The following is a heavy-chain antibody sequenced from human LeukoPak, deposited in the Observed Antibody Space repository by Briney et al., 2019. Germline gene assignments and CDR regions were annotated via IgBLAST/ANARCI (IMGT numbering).Heavy chain of an antibody. CDR1: GCTFSSYA. V-gene: IGHV1-69*13. J-gene: IGHJ4*02. CDR2: IIPIFGTA. Sequence: ASVKVSCKSSGCTFSSYAISWVRQAPGQGLEWLGGIIPIFGTANYEQKFQGRVTVTADESTSTAYMELSSLRSEDTAVYYCARGSTSYGYNYDFRAYYFDYWGQGTLVTVSS. D-gene: IGHD5-24*01. CDR3: ARGSTSYGYNYDFRAYYFDY.